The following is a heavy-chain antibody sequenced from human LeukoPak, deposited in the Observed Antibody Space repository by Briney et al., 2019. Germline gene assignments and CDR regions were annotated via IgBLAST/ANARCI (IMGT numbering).Heavy chain of an antibody. J-gene: IGHJ4*02. Sequence: ASVKVSCKASGYTFTGYYMHWVRQAPGQGLEWMGWINPNSGGTNYAQKFQGRVTMTRDTSISTAYMELSRLGSDDTAVYYCARDRYGSGSYLFDYWGQGTLVTVSS. CDR1: GYTFTGYY. CDR3: ARDRYGSGSYLFDY. CDR2: INPNSGGT. D-gene: IGHD3-10*01. V-gene: IGHV1-2*02.